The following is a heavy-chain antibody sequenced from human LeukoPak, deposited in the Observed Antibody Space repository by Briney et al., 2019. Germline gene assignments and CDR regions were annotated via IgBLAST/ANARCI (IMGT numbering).Heavy chain of an antibody. CDR1: GLTFSSYA. CDR2: ISGSGGNS. Sequence: PGGSLRLSCAASGLTFSSYAMSWVRQAPGKGLEWVSSISGSGGNSDFADSVQGRLTISRDNSRNTLYLQMNSLRAEDTAVYYCAQGSAVSSTGWFDPWGQGTLVTVSS. CDR3: AQGSAVSSTGWFDP. D-gene: IGHD6-19*01. J-gene: IGHJ5*02. V-gene: IGHV3-23*01.